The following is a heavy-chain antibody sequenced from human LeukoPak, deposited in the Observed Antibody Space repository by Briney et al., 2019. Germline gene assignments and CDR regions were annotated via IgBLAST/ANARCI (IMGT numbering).Heavy chain of an antibody. D-gene: IGHD1-26*01. V-gene: IGHV4-59*01. CDR1: RGSIGNYY. CDR3: ARGSGSFDAFDI. J-gene: IGHJ3*02. CDR2: VSDSGST. Sequence: SETLSLICSVSRGSIGNYYWIWIRQPQGKGLEWIGCVSDSGSTNYSPSLKSRVTISVDASKNQFSLRLSSVTAADTAVYYCARGSGSFDAFDIWGQGTMVTVSS.